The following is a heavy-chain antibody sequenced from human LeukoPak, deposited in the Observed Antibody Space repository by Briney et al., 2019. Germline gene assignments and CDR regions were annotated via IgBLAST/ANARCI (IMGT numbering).Heavy chain of an antibody. CDR2: INPNSGGT. Sequence: ALVKVSCKASGYTFIGYYIHWVRQAPGQGLEWMGWINPNSGGTNYAQKFQGRVAMTRDTSISTAYMELSRLISDDTAVYHCARAHCSSTNCYQFDYWGQGTLVTVSS. CDR1: GYTFIGYY. V-gene: IGHV1-2*02. CDR3: ARAHCSSTNCYQFDY. J-gene: IGHJ4*02. D-gene: IGHD2-2*01.